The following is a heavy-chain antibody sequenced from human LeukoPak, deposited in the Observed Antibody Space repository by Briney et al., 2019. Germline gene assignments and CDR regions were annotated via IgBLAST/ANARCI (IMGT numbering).Heavy chain of an antibody. V-gene: IGHV1-24*01. CDR2: FDPEDGET. Sequence: ASVKVSCKVSGYTLTELSMHWVRQAPGKGLEWMGGFDPEDGETIYAQKFQGRVTMTEDTSTDTAYTELSSLRSEDTAVYYCATDHYDSSGFDYWGQGTLVTVSS. J-gene: IGHJ4*02. CDR3: ATDHYDSSGFDY. CDR1: GYTLTELS. D-gene: IGHD3-22*01.